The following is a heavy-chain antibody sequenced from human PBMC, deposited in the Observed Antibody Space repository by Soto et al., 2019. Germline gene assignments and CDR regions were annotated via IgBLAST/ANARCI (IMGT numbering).Heavy chain of an antibody. Sequence: EVQLVESGGGLVKPGGSLRLSCAASGFTFSSYSMNWCCQDPGKGLEWVASISNNIYYADSVKGRFTISRDNAKNSLYLQMNSLRAEDTAVYYCARGGEGFDPWGQGTLVTVSS. CDR2: ISNNI. CDR3: ARGGEGFDP. J-gene: IGHJ5*02. V-gene: IGHV3-21*01. D-gene: IGHD3-3*01. CDR1: GFTFSSYS.